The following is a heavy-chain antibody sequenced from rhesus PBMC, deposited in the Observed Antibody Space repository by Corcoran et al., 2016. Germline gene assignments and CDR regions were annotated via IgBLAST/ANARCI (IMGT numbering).Heavy chain of an antibody. V-gene: IGHV4-93*01. CDR1: GGSISRTHW. CDR3: ARVGAGYPYNRFDD. CDR2: VFGKSGNN. J-gene: IGHJ5-1*01. Sequence: QVQLQESGPALVRPSETLSLTCTVSGGSISRTHWWTWIRQSTGMRVECIGGVFGKSGNNENNPGHKRRVAISKDTSKNQVSLNLKSGTAADTAIYYCARVGAGYPYNRFDDWGQGVLVTVSS. D-gene: IGHD2-2*01.